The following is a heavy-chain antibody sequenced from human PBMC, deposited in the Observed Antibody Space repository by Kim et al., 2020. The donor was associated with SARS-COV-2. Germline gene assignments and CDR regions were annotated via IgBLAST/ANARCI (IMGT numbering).Heavy chain of an antibody. CDR3: ARGTQRGSGSYYPFFDY. CDR1: GGTFSSYA. D-gene: IGHD3-10*01. V-gene: IGHV1-69*13. J-gene: IGHJ4*02. CDR2: IIPIFGTA. Sequence: SVKVSCKASGGTFSSYAISWVRQAPGQGLEWMGGIIPIFGTANYAQKFQGRVTITADESTSTAYMELSSLRSEDAAVYYCARGTQRGSGSYYPFFDYWGQGTLVTVSS.